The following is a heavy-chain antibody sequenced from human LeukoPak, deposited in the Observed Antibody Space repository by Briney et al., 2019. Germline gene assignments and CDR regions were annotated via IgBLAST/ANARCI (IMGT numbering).Heavy chain of an antibody. CDR3: ARALAAARPGYYYYYMDV. D-gene: IGHD6-6*01. CDR1: GGTFSSYA. V-gene: IGHV1-69*05. CDR2: IIPIFGTA. Sequence: PGSSVKVSCKASGGTFSSYAISWVRQAPGQGLECMGGIIPIFGTANYAQKFQGRVTITTDESTSTAYMELSSLRSEDTAVYYCARALAAARPGYYYYYMDVWGKGTTVTVSS. J-gene: IGHJ6*03.